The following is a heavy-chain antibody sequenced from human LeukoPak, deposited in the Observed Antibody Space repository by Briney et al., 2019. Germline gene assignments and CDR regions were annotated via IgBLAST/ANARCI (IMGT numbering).Heavy chain of an antibody. D-gene: IGHD4-23*01. CDR2: ISSSSSTI. CDR3: AREDDYGGTSFSH. J-gene: IGHJ4*02. CDR1: GFTFTSYS. V-gene: IGHV3-48*01. Sequence: PGGSLRLSCAAAGFTFTSYSMNWVRQAPGKGLEWVSYISSSSSTIYYADSVKGRFTISRDNAKNSLYLQMNSLRAEDTAVYYCAREDDYGGTSFSHWGRGTLVTVSS.